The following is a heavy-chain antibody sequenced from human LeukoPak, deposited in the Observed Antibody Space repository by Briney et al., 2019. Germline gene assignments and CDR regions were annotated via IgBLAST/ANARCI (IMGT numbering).Heavy chain of an antibody. Sequence: GESLKISCKGSGYSFTSYWIGWVRQMPGKGLEWMGIIYPGDSDTRYSPSFQGQVTISADKSISTAYLQWSSLKASDTAMYYCARYIAAAGLYYYYYRDVWGKGTTVTVSS. J-gene: IGHJ6*03. V-gene: IGHV5-51*01. D-gene: IGHD6-13*01. CDR3: ARYIAAAGLYYYYYRDV. CDR1: GYSFTSYW. CDR2: IYPGDSDT.